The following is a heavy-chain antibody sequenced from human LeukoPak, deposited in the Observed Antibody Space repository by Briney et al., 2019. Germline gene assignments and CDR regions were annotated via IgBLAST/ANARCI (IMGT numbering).Heavy chain of an antibody. J-gene: IGHJ5*02. CDR2: VYYSGDT. CDR1: GGSITRGSFY. V-gene: IGHV4-39*01. CDR3: ARVSCSGGACPFGSWFDP. Sequence: SDTLSLTCTVSGGSITRGSFYWSWIRQPPGKGLEWIASVYYSGDTYYNPSLESQVTISVDTSRNQFSLKLNSVTAADTAVYYCARVSCSGGACPFGSWFDPWGQGTLVTVSS. D-gene: IGHD2-15*01.